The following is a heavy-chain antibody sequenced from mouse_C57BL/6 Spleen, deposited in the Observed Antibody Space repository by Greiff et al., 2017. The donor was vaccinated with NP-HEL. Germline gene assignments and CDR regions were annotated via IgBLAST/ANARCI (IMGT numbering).Heavy chain of an antibody. V-gene: IGHV1-74*01. D-gene: IGHD1-1*01. CDR3: AIWGTTVVATRAMDY. Sequence: QVQLQQPGAELVKPGASVKVSCKASGYTFTSYWMHWVKQRPGQGLEWIGRIHPSDSDTNYNQKFKGKATLTVDKSSSTAYMQLSSLTSEDSAVYYCAIWGTTVVATRAMDYWGQGTSVTVSS. CDR2: IHPSDSDT. CDR1: GYTFTSYW. J-gene: IGHJ4*01.